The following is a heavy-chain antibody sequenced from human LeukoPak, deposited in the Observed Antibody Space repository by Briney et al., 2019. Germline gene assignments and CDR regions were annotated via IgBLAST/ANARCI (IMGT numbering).Heavy chain of an antibody. Sequence: GRSLRLSCAASGFTFSSYGMHWVRQAPGKGLEWVAVISYDGSNKYYADSVKGRFTISRDNSKNTLYLQMNSLRAEDTAVYYCTTMGYSGSYLTGYWGQGTLVTVSS. V-gene: IGHV3-30*03. J-gene: IGHJ4*02. CDR1: GFTFSSYG. CDR3: TTMGYSGSYLTGY. D-gene: IGHD1-26*01. CDR2: ISYDGSNK.